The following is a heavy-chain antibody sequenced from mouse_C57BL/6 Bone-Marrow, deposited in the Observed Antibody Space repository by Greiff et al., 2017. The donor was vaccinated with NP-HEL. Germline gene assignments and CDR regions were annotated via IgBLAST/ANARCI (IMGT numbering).Heavy chain of an antibody. CDR1: GFTFSSYG. CDR2: ISSGGSYT. V-gene: IGHV5-6*01. J-gene: IGHJ3*01. D-gene: IGHD1-1*01. Sequence: EVKLVESGGDLVKPGGSLKLSCAASGFTFSSYGMSWVRQTPDKRLEWVATISSGGSYTYYLDSVKGRFTISRDNAKNTLYLQMSSLKSEDTAMYYCARHRGSSSWFAYWGQGTLVTVSA. CDR3: ARHRGSSSWFAY.